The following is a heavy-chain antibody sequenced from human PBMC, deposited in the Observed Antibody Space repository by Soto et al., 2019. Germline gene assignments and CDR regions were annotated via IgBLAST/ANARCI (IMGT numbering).Heavy chain of an antibody. CDR1: GGSISSYY. CDR3: AREDYYCGVDV. CDR2: MHYSGST. V-gene: IGHV4-59*01. Sequence: VSGGSISSYYWSWIRQPPGKGLEWIGYMHYSGSTNYSPSLQSRVTISVDTSKNQFSLKLNSVTAADTAVYYCAREDYYCGVDVWGQGTTVTVSS. J-gene: IGHJ6*02.